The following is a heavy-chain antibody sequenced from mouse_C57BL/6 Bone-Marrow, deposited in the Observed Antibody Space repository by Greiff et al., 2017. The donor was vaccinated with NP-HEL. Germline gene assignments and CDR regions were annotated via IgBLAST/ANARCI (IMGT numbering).Heavy chain of an antibody. CDR1: GYTFTSYW. V-gene: IGHV1-59*01. Sequence: QVQLQQPGAELVRPGTSVKLSCKASGYTFTSYWMHWVKQRPGQGLEWIGVIDPSDSYTNYNQKFKGKATLTVDTSSSTAYMQLSSLTSEDSAVYYCARLLYDDWGQGTTLTVSS. CDR3: ARLLYDD. CDR2: IDPSDSYT. D-gene: IGHD2-12*01. J-gene: IGHJ2*01.